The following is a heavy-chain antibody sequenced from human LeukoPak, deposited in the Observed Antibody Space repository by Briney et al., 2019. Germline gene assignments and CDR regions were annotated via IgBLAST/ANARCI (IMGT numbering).Heavy chain of an antibody. V-gene: IGHV3-30*04. J-gene: IGHJ4*02. CDR1: GFTFSDYA. D-gene: IGHD3-10*01. CDR2: ISYDGSWM. Sequence: GGSLRLSCAASGFTFSDYAMHWVRQAPGKGLEWVAVISYDGSWMYYADPVKGRFTVSRDNSKSTLYLQMDSPRVEDTAVNFCARGRGSGSFLIDYWGQGTLVTVPS. CDR3: ARGRGSGSFLIDY.